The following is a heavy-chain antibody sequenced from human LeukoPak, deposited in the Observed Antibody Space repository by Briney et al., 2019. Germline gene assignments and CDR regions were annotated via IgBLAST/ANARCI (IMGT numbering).Heavy chain of an antibody. CDR3: ASLVFYDILTGPDY. Sequence: GGSLRLSCAASGFTFSDYYMSWIRQAPGKGLEWVSYISSSGSSIYYADSVKGRFTISRDNAKNSLYLQMNSLRAEDTAVYYCASLVFYDILTGPDYWGQGTLVTVSS. D-gene: IGHD3-9*01. CDR2: ISSSGSSI. CDR1: GFTFSDYY. V-gene: IGHV3-11*04. J-gene: IGHJ4*02.